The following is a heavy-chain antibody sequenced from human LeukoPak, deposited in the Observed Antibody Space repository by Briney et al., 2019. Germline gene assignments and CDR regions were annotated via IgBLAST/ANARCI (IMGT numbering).Heavy chain of an antibody. Sequence: SETLSLTCTVSGGSISSYHWSWIRQPPGKGLEWIGYIYYSGSTNYNPSLKSRVTISVDTSKNQFSLKLSSVTAADTAVYYCARDLWFGELLQAFDIWGQGTMVTVSS. J-gene: IGHJ3*02. CDR2: IYYSGST. CDR3: ARDLWFGELLQAFDI. CDR1: GGSISSYH. V-gene: IGHV4-59*01. D-gene: IGHD3-10*01.